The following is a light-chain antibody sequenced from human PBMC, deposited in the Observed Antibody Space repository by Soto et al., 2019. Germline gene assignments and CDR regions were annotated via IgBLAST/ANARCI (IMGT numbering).Light chain of an antibody. V-gene: IGKV1-5*03. Sequence: DIPMTQSPSTLSASVGDRVTITCRASQSISSWLAWYQQKPGKAPKLVIYKASSLESGVPSRFSGSGSGTEFTLTISSLQPDDFATYYCQQYDSYPWTFGQGTKVKSN. CDR2: KAS. CDR1: QSISSW. CDR3: QQYDSYPWT. J-gene: IGKJ1*01.